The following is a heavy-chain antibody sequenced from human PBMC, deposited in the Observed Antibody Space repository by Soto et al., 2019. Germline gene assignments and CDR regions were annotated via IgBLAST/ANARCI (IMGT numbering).Heavy chain of an antibody. CDR3: ASMTTVATAAFDI. CDR2: IYWNDDQ. CDR1: GLSFGTSGVG. D-gene: IGHD4-17*01. J-gene: IGHJ3*02. Sequence: QITLKESGPTLVKPTQTLTLTCTASGLSFGTSGVGVGWIRQPPGKALEWLALIYWNDDQRYSPSLKSSLTITKDTSKNQVVLTMTNVDPVDTATYYCASMTTVATAAFDIWGQGKMVTVPS. V-gene: IGHV2-5*01.